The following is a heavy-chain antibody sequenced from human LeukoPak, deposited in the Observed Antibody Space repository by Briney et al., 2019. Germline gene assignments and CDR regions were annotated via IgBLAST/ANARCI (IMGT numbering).Heavy chain of an antibody. D-gene: IGHD6-19*01. Sequence: GGSLRLSCAASGFTFSSYWMHWVRQAPGKGLVWVSRINSDGSSTSYADSVKGRFTISRDNAKNTLYLQMNSLRAEDTAVYYCAREGIAVAGGLDYWGQGTLVTVSS. CDR1: GFTFSSYW. CDR2: INSDGSST. V-gene: IGHV3-74*01. J-gene: IGHJ4*02. CDR3: AREGIAVAGGLDY.